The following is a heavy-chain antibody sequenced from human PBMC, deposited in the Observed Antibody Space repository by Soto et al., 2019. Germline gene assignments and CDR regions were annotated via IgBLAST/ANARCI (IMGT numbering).Heavy chain of an antibody. V-gene: IGHV3-23*01. CDR2: ISGSGGST. CDR1: GFTFSSYA. D-gene: IGHD3-16*01. J-gene: IGHJ2*01. CDR3: AKDRRLMLRGYFDL. Sequence: EVQLLESGGVLVQPGGSLRLSCAASGFTFSSYAMSWVRQAPGKGVEWVSAISGSGGSTEYADSLKGRFTISRDNAKNTLYLQMNSLRAEDTAVDYCAKDRRLMLRGYFDLWGRGTLVTVSS.